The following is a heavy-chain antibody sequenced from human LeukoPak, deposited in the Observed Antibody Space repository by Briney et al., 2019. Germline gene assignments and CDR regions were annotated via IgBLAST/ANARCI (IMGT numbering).Heavy chain of an antibody. V-gene: IGHV3-48*01. CDR2: INHNAEMI. D-gene: IGHD3-3*01. J-gene: IGHJ3*02. CDR3: AKDTTINFWSGQNAFDI. Sequence: GGSLRLSCEASGFPFGSYVMSWVRQAPGKGLEWIAYINHNAEMIFYPDFVKGRFTISRDNSKNTLYLQMNSLRAEDTAVYYCAKDTTINFWSGQNAFDIWGQGTMVTASS. CDR1: GFPFGSYV.